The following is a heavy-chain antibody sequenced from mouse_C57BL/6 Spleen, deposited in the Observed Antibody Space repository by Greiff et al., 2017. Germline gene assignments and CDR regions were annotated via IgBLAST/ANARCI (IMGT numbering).Heavy chain of an antibody. CDR3: AREHYYGSSSHWYFDV. CDR2: IYPGSGTT. Sequence: QVQLKESGAELVRPGASVKLSCKASGYTFTDYYINWVKQRPGQGLEWIARIYPGSGTTYYNEKFKGKATLTAEKSSSSAYMQLSSLTSEDSAVYFCAREHYYGSSSHWYFDVWGTGTTVTVSS. J-gene: IGHJ1*03. CDR1: GYTFTDYY. D-gene: IGHD1-1*01. V-gene: IGHV1-76*01.